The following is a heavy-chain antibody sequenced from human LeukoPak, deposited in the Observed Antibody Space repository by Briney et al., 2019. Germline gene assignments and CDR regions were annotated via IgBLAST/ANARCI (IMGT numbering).Heavy chain of an antibody. CDR1: GGSISSGDYY. D-gene: IGHD1-26*01. CDR2: IYYSGST. J-gene: IGHJ4*02. CDR3: ARGGKWELLDY. V-gene: IGHV4-30-4*01. Sequence: PSETLSLTCTVSGGSISSGDYYWSWIRQPPGKGLEWIGYIYYSGSTYYNPSLKSRVTISVDTSKNQFSLKLSSVTAADTAVYYCARGGKWELLDYWGQGTLVTVSS.